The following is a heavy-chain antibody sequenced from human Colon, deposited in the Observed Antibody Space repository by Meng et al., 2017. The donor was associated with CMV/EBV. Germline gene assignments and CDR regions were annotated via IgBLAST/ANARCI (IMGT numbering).Heavy chain of an antibody. CDR3: ASGEEQLAHFDY. J-gene: IGHJ4*02. CDR2: ITPFNGNT. V-gene: IGHV1-45*02. CDR1: GFTFRHRY. D-gene: IGHD6-13*01. Sequence: CKASGFTFRHRYVHWVRQAPGQALEWMGWITPFNGNTNYAQKLQDRVTITRDMSMATAYMELSSLRSDDRAIYFCASGEEQLAHFDYWGQGTLVTVSS.